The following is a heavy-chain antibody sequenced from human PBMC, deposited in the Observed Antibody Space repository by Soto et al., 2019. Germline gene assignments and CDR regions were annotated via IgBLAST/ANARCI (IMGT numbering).Heavy chain of an antibody. V-gene: IGHV4-39*01. D-gene: IGHD6-6*01. J-gene: IGHJ6*02. CDR1: GGSISSSSYY. Sequence: NPSETLSLTCTVSGGSISSSSYYWGWIRQPPGKGLEWIGSIYYSGSTYYNPSLKSRVTISVDTSKNQFSLKLSSVTAADTAVYYCASPSSSRNYYYYGMDVWGQGTTVTVSS. CDR2: IYYSGST. CDR3: ASPSSSRNYYYYGMDV.